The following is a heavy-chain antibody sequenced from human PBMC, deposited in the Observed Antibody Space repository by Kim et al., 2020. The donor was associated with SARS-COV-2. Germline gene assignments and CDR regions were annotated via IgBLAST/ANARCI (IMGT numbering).Heavy chain of an antibody. V-gene: IGHV3-23*01. D-gene: IGHD2-2*01. J-gene: IGHJ6*02. Sequence: GGSLRLSCAASGFTFSSYAMNWVRQAPGKGLEWVSIISGSGGNTYYADSVKGRFTISRDNSRNTLYLQINSLRAEDTAVYYCAKDGPRGCTSASCSSPDVWGQGTTVTVS. CDR2: ISGSGGNT. CDR1: GFTFSSYA. CDR3: AKDGPRGCTSASCSSPDV.